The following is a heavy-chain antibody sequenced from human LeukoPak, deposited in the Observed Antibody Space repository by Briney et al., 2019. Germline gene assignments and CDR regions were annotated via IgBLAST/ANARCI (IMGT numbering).Heavy chain of an antibody. J-gene: IGHJ5*02. CDR1: GYTLTELS. Sequence: GASVKVSCKVSGYTLTELSMHWVRQAPGKGLEWMGGFDPEDGETIYAQKFQGRVTMTEDTSTDTAYMELSSLRSEDTAVYYCATRNVRYSSGWSEFNWFDPWGQGTLVTVSS. CDR3: ATRNVRYSSGWSEFNWFDP. CDR2: FDPEDGET. D-gene: IGHD6-19*01. V-gene: IGHV1-24*01.